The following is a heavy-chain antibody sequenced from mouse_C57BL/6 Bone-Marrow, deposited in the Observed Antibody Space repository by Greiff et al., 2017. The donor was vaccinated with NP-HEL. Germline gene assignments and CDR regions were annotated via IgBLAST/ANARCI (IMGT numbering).Heavy chain of an antibody. V-gene: IGHV1-64*01. D-gene: IGHD1-1*01. CDR3: ARWDYYGSIFAY. Sequence: QVQLQQPGAELVKPGASVKLSCKASGYTFTSYWMHWVKQRPGQGLEWIGMIHPNSGSTNYNEKFKSKATLTVDKSSSTAYMQLSSLTSEDSAVYYCARWDYYGSIFAYWGQGTLVTVSA. J-gene: IGHJ3*01. CDR1: GYTFTSYW. CDR2: IHPNSGST.